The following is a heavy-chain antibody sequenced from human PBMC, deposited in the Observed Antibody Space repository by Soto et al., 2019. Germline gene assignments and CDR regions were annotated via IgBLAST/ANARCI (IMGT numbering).Heavy chain of an antibody. J-gene: IGHJ5*02. V-gene: IGHV1-18*04. CDR3: ARDRYYYGSGSYYISWFDP. CDR1: GYTFTAYG. CDR2: ISAYNGNT. Sequence: ASVKVSCKTSGYTFTAYGVSWVRQAPGQGLEWMGWISAYNGNTNYAQKLQGRVTMTTDTSTSTAYMELRGLRSDDTAVYYCARDRYYYGSGSYYISWFDPWGQGTLVTVS. D-gene: IGHD3-10*01.